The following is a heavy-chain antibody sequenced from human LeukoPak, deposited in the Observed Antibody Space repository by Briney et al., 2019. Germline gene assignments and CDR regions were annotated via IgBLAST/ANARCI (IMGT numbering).Heavy chain of an antibody. D-gene: IGHD6-13*01. CDR1: GGSFSDYY. J-gene: IGHJ3*02. CDR3: ASPTAYSRYNAFDI. V-gene: IGHV4-34*01. Sequence: PSETLSLTCAVNGGSFSDYYWSWIRQPPGKGLEWISEINHGGRTNYNPSIKSRVTIPVDTSKIQFSLKLRSVTAADTAVYYCASPTAYSRYNAFDIWGQGTMVTVSS. CDR2: INHGGRT.